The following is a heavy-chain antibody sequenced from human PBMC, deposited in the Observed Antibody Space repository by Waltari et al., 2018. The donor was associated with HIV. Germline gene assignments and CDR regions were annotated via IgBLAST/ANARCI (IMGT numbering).Heavy chain of an antibody. CDR3: AREPF. J-gene: IGHJ4*02. Sequence: EVHLVESGGGLVQPGGSLRLSCTGSGFTFSNYGMSWVRQAAGKGPEWVASINYDGGDKYDVDSGKGRFTISRENGKNSLYLQMSSLRVEYTALYYCAREPFWGQGILVTVSS. CDR1: GFTFSNYG. CDR2: INYDGGDK. V-gene: IGHV3-7*01.